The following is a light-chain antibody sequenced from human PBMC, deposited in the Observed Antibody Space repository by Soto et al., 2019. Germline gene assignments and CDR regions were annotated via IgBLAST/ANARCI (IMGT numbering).Light chain of an antibody. CDR1: SSDVGSYNL. Sequence: QSVLTQPASVSGSPGQPITISCTGTSSDVGSYNLVSWYQQHPGKAPKLRIYEGSKRPSGVSNRFSGSKSGNTASLTISGLQAEDEADYYCCSYAGSSTFPVFGGGTKLTVL. CDR2: EGS. CDR3: CSYAGSSTFPV. J-gene: IGLJ2*01. V-gene: IGLV2-23*03.